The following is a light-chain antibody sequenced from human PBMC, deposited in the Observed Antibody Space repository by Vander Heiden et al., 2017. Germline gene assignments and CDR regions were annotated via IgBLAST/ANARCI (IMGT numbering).Light chain of an antibody. CDR3: CSYAGREV. CDR1: SSDVGSYNL. Sequence: QSALTQPASVSASPGQSITISCTGTSSDVGSYNLVSWYQQHPGKAPKRMIYEGSKRPSGVSNRFSGSKSGTTASLTISGLQAEDEADYSCCSYAGREVFGTGTKVTGL. V-gene: IGLV2-23*01. J-gene: IGLJ1*01. CDR2: EGS.